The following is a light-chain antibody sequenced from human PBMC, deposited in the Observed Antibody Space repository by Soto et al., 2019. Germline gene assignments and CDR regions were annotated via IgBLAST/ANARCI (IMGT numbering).Light chain of an antibody. CDR1: QSVSSY. CDR3: QQYGSSGT. Sequence: EIVLTQSPATLSLSPGERATLSCRASQSVSSYLAWYQQKPGQAPRLFIYDASNRATGIPARFSGSGSGTDFTLTISSLEPEDFAVYYCQQYGSSGTFGQGTKVEIK. V-gene: IGKV3-11*01. CDR2: DAS. J-gene: IGKJ1*01.